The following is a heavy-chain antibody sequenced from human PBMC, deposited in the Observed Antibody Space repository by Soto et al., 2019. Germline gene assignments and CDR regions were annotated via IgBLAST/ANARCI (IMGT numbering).Heavy chain of an antibody. V-gene: IGHV4-59*08. J-gene: IGHJ5*02. CDR1: GGTISSYY. D-gene: IGHD3-10*01. CDR2: IYYSGST. CDR3: ARLRWFGEFPRFDP. Sequence: SETHSLTSTVSGGTISSYYWSWIRQPPGKGLEWIGYIYYSGSTNYNPSLKSRVTISVDTSKNQFSLKLSSVTAADTAVYYCARLRWFGEFPRFDPWGQGTLVTGSS.